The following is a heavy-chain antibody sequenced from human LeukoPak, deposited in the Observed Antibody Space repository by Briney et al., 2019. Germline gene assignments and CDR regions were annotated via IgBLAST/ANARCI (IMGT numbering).Heavy chain of an antibody. CDR3: ARSRRDCSSTSCLFDY. Sequence: GASVKVSCKASGYTFTSYGISWVRQAPGQGLEWMGWISAYNGHTNYAQKLQGRVTMTTDTSTNTAYMELRSLRSDDTAVYYCARSRRDCSSTSCLFDYWGQGTLVTVSS. CDR1: GYTFTSYG. V-gene: IGHV1-18*01. CDR2: ISAYNGHT. J-gene: IGHJ4*02. D-gene: IGHD2-2*01.